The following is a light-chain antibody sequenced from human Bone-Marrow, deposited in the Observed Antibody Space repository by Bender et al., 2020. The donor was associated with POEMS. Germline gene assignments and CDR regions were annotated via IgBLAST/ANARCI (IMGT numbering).Light chain of an antibody. CDR3: QACDYGTMV. CDR1: SLGDKY. V-gene: IGLV3-1*01. J-gene: IGLJ2*01. Sequence: SYDLTQPPSVSVSPGQTASITCSGDSLGDKYSSWYQQRPGQSPMVVIFEDVKRPSGIPERFSGSNSGNTATLTISGTQDMDECVYYCQACDYGTMVFGGGTEVTVI. CDR2: EDV.